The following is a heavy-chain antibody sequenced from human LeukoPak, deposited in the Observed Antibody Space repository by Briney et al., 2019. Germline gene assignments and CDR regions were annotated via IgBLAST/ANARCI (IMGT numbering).Heavy chain of an antibody. CDR1: GFTFRIYR. CDR2: IGGSGGTT. D-gene: IGHD2-21*02. V-gene: IGHV3-23*01. Sequence: GGSLRLSCAASGFTFRIYRFTWFRQAPGQGLEWVSGIGGSGGTTYYADSVKGRFTISRDNSENTMYLQVNTLRADDTATYYYAKPISGGLSETADWFHPWRQGTLVVVSS. CDR3: AKPISGGLSETADWFHP. J-gene: IGHJ5*01.